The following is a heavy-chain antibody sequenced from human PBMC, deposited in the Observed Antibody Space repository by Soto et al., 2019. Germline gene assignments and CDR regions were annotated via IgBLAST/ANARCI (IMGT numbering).Heavy chain of an antibody. CDR1: GYTFTSYD. Sequence: ASVKVSCKASGYTFTSYDINWVRQATGQGLEWMGWMNPNSGNTGYAQKFQGRVTMTRNTSISTAYMELSSLRSEDTAVYYCARFRYCGGGNCYHYFDYWGQGTLVTVSS. J-gene: IGHJ4*02. CDR2: MNPNSGNT. V-gene: IGHV1-8*01. D-gene: IGHD2-15*01. CDR3: ARFRYCGGGNCYHYFDY.